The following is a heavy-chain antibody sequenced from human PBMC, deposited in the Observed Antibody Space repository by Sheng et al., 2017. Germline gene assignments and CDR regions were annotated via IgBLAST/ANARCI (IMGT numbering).Heavy chain of an antibody. Sequence: EVQLVESGGGLVQPGGSLRLSCAASGFTFSSYWMSWVRQAPGKGLEWVANIKQDGSEKYYVDSVKGRFTISRDNAKNSLYLQMNSLRAEDTAVYYCARDNDYGDYVHRSDAFDIWGQGTMVTVSS. CDR2: IKQDGSEK. J-gene: IGHJ3*02. D-gene: IGHD4-17*01. CDR1: GFTFSSYW. CDR3: ARDNDYGDYVHRSDAFDI. V-gene: IGHV3-7*01.